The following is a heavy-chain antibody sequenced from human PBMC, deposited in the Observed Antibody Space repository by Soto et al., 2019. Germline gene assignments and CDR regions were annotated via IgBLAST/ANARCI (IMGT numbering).Heavy chain of an antibody. D-gene: IGHD3-22*01. CDR1: GDSITSSNW. J-gene: IGHJ6*02. CDR3: ARAPTEEFGDVVTNYYYYGLDV. Sequence: QAQLQESGPGLVQPSGTLSLTCAVSGDSITSSNWWNWVRQSPGKGLEWIGKIYHSGTTNYNPSLMSRVTISMDKSKNQFSLRLESVTAADTAVYYCARAPTEEFGDVVTNYYYYGLDVWGHGTTVTVAS. CDR2: IYHSGTT. V-gene: IGHV4-4*02.